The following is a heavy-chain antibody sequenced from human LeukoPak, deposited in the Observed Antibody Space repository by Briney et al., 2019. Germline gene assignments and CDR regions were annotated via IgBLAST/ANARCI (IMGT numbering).Heavy chain of an antibody. CDR1: GFTFADYA. V-gene: IGHV3-30-3*01. D-gene: IGHD1-1*01. Sequence: GGSLRLSCAASGFTFADYAMSWVRQAPGKGLEWVAVISYDGSNKYYADSVKGRFTISRDNSKNTLYLQMNSLRAEDTAVYYCARDWKDYYYYGMDVWGQGTTVTVSS. CDR2: ISYDGSNK. J-gene: IGHJ6*02. CDR3: ARDWKDYYYYGMDV.